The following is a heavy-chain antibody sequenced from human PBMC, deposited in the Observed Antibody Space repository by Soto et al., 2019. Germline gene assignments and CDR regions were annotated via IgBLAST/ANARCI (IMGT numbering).Heavy chain of an antibody. D-gene: IGHD5-18*01. J-gene: IGHJ6*03. CDR3: ARDVGYSYGYYSMDV. CDR2: TRNKANSYTT. V-gene: IGHV3-72*01. Sequence: GGSLRLSCAASGFTFSDHYMDWVRQAPGKGLEWVGRTRNKANSYTTEYAASVKGRFTISRDDSKNSLYLQMNSLKTEDTAVYYCARDVGYSYGYYSMDVWGKGTTVTVSS. CDR1: GFTFSDHY.